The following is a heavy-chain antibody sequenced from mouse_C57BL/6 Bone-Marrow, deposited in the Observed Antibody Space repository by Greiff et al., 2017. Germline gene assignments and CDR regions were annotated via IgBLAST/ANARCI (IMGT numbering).Heavy chain of an antibody. CDR1: GCTFTSYW. D-gene: IGHD2-1*01. J-gene: IGHJ2*01. CDR2: IYPGSGST. Sequence: QVQLQQPGAELVKPGASVKMSCKAPGCTFTSYWITWVKQRPGQGLEWIGDIYPGSGSTNYNEKFKSKATLTVDTSSSTAYMQLSSLTSEDSAVYYCARKLLLLYYFDYWGQGTTLTVSS. V-gene: IGHV1-55*01. CDR3: ARKLLLLYYFDY.